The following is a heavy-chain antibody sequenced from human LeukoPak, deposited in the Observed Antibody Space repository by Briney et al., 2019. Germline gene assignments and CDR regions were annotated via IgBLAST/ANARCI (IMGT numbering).Heavy chain of an antibody. CDR2: MNPNSGNT. CDR1: GGTFSSYA. J-gene: IGHJ3*02. CDR3: ARASSGDAFDI. V-gene: IGHV1-8*02. D-gene: IGHD6-25*01. Sequence: ASVKVSCKASGGTFSSYAINWVRQATGQGLEWMGWMNPNSGNTGYAQKFQGRVTMTRNTSISTAYMELSSLRSEDTAVYYCARASSGDAFDIWGQGTMVTVSS.